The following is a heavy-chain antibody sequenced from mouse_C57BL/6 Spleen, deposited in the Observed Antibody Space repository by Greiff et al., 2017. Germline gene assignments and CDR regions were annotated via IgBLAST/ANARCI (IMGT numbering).Heavy chain of an antibody. D-gene: IGHD1-1*01. CDR3: ARHNYYNGFFDY. CDR1: GYTFTSYW. CDR2: INPSNGGT. J-gene: IGHJ2*01. V-gene: IGHV1-53*01. Sequence: QVQLQQPGTELVKPGASVKLSCKASGYTFTSYWMHWVKQRPGQGLEWIGNINPSNGGTNYNEKFKSKATLTVDKSSSTANMQLSSLTSEDSAVYYYARHNYYNGFFDYWGQGTTLTVSS.